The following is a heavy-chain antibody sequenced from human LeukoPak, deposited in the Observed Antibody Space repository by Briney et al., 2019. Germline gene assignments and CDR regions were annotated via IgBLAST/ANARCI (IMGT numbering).Heavy chain of an antibody. D-gene: IGHD3-22*01. Sequence: PSETLSLTCTVSGGSISSSSYYWSWIRQPPGKGLEWIGYIYYSGSTNYNPSLKSRVTISVDTSKNQFSLKLSSVTAADTAVYYCARGSGYYDSSGYESDAFDIWGQGTMVTVSS. CDR1: GGSISSSSYY. V-gene: IGHV4-61*01. J-gene: IGHJ3*02. CDR3: ARGSGYYDSSGYESDAFDI. CDR2: IYYSGST.